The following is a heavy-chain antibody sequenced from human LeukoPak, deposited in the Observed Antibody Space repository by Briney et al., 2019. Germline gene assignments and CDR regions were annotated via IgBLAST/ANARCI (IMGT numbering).Heavy chain of an antibody. CDR2: INHSGTT. CDR3: ARVRERGYSYGYNFDY. V-gene: IGHV4-34*01. J-gene: IGHJ4*02. CDR1: GGSFSGYY. Sequence: SETLSLTCAVYGGSFSGYYWSWIRQPPGKGLEWIGEINHSGTTNYNPSIKSRVTMSVGTSKNQFSLKLSSVSAADTAVYYCARVRERGYSYGYNFDYWGQGTLVTVSS. D-gene: IGHD5-18*01.